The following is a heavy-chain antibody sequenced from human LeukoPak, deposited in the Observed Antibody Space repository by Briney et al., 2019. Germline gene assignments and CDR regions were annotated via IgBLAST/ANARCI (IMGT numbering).Heavy chain of an antibody. J-gene: IGHJ4*02. CDR3: TSIGDCSSTSCLHDY. CDR1: GXTFSGSA. D-gene: IGHD2-2*01. V-gene: IGHV3-73*01. Sequence: AGGSLRLSCAASGXTFSGSAMHWVRQASGKGLEWVGRIRSKANSYATAYAASVKGRFTISRDDSKNTAYLQMNSLKTEDTAVYYCTSIGDCSSTSCLHDYWGQGTLVTVSS. CDR2: IRSKANSYAT.